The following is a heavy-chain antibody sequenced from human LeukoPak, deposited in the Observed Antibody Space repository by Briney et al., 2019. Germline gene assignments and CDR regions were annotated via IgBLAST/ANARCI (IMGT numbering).Heavy chain of an antibody. D-gene: IGHD3-10*01. CDR2: IYYSGST. V-gene: IGHV4-30-4*01. Sequence: PSETLSLTCTVSGGSISSGDYYWSWIRQPPGKGLEWIGYIYYSGSTYYNPSLKSRVTISVDTSKNQFSLKLSSVTAADTAVYYCARTGSGSGSFGYWGQGTLVTVSS. CDR1: GGSISSGDYY. J-gene: IGHJ4*02. CDR3: ARTGSGSGSFGY.